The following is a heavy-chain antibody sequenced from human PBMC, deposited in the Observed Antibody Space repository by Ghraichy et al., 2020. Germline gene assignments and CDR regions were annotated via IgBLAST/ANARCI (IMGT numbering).Heavy chain of an antibody. CDR1: GFTFSSYA. Sequence: GGSLRLSCAASGFTFSSYAMSWVRQAPGKGLEWVSAISGSGGSTYYADSVKGRFTISRDNSKNTLYLQMNSLRAEDTAVYYCAKGPQVREDYNWFDPWGQGTLVTVSS. CDR3: AKGPQVREDYNWFDP. V-gene: IGHV3-23*01. J-gene: IGHJ5*02. CDR2: ISGSGGST. D-gene: IGHD1-1*01.